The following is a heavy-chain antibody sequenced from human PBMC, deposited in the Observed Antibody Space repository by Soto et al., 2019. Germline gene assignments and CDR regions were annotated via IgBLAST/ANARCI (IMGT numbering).Heavy chain of an antibody. J-gene: IGHJ5*02. Sequence: ASVKVSCKASGYTFTGYYMHWVRQAPGQGLEWMGWINPNSGGTNYAQKFQGRVTMTRDTSISTAYMELSRLRSDDTAVYYCARDWIVGQLVSWFDPWGQGXLVTVYS. CDR1: GYTFTGYY. V-gene: IGHV1-2*02. CDR3: ARDWIVGQLVSWFDP. D-gene: IGHD6-6*01. CDR2: INPNSGGT.